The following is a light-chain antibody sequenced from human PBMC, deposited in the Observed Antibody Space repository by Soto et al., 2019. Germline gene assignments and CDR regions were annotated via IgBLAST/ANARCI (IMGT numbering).Light chain of an antibody. CDR1: QSISSY. CDR2: AAS. V-gene: IGKV1-39*01. CDR3: QQSYSSPIT. Sequence: DIQMTQSPSSLSASVGDRVTITCRASQSISSYFNWYQQKPGKAPKLLIYAASSLQSGVPSRFSGSRSGTECTLTISSLQPEDFATYYCQQSYSSPITCGQGTRLEIK. J-gene: IGKJ5*01.